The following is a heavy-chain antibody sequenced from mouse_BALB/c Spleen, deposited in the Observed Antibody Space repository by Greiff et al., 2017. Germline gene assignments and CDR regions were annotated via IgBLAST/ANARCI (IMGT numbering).Heavy chain of an antibody. J-gene: IGHJ3*01. D-gene: IGHD2-14*01. V-gene: IGHV14-4*02. Sequence: EVKLMESGAELVRSGASVKLSCTASGFNIKDYYMHWVKQRPEQGLEWIGWIDPENGDTEYAPKFQGKATMTADTSSNTAYLQLSSLTSEDTAVYYCNALYYRYDEGAYWGQGTLVTVSA. CDR1: GFNIKDYY. CDR3: NALYYRYDEGAY. CDR2: IDPENGDT.